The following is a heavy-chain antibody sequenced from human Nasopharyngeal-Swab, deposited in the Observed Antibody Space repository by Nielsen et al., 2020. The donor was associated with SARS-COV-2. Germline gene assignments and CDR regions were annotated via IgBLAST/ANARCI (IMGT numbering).Heavy chain of an antibody. D-gene: IGHD2-2*01. J-gene: IGHJ6*03. CDR1: GGSISSGDYY. CDR3: ARAPVLPAATYYYYYMDV. CDR2: IYYSGST. V-gene: IGHV4-30-4*08. Sequence: SEALSLTCTVSGGSISSGDYYWSWIRRPPGKGLEWIGYIYYSGSTYYNPSLKSRVTISVDTSKNQFSLKLSSVTAADTAVYYCARAPVLPAATYYYYYMDVWGKGTTVTVSS.